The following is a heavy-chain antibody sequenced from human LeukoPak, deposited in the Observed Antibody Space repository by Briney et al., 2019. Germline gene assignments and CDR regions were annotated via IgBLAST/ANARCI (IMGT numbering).Heavy chain of an antibody. J-gene: IGHJ5*02. Sequence: ASVKVSCKASGYTFTSYYMHWVRQAPGQGLEWMGLINPSGGSTSYAQKFQGRVTMTRDMSTRTVYMELSSLRSEDTAVYYCARGPRDSSGWYRFDPWGQGTLVTVSS. CDR1: GYTFTSYY. V-gene: IGHV1-46*01. CDR2: INPSGGST. CDR3: ARGPRDSSGWYRFDP. D-gene: IGHD6-19*01.